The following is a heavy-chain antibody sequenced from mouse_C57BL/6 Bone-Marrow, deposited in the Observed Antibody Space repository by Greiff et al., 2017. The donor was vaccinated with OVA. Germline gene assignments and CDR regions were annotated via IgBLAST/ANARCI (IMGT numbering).Heavy chain of an antibody. CDR2: IRNKANGYTT. J-gene: IGHJ4*01. V-gene: IGHV7-3*01. Sequence: EVQRVESGGGLVQPGGSLSLSCAASGFTFTDYYMSWVRQPPGKALEWLGFIRNKANGYTTEYSASVKGRFTISRDNSLSILYLQMNALRAEDSATYYCARYKTVVAPYAMDYWGQGTSVTVSS. CDR1: GFTFTDYY. D-gene: IGHD1-1*01. CDR3: ARYKTVVAPYAMDY.